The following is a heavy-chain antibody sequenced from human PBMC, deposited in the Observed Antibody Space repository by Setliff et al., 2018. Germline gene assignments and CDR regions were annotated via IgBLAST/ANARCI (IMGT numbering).Heavy chain of an antibody. CDR1: GFTFSDYA. V-gene: IGHV3-23*01. J-gene: IGHJ3*02. Sequence: PGGSLRLSCAASGFTFSDYAMSWVRQAPGKGLEWVSAVSSSDGRTWYAGSVKGRFTISRDNSKNTVYLQMNSLRAEDTAVYYCARDRTFPNDVFDIWGQGTMVTVS. CDR3: ARDRTFPNDVFDI. CDR2: VSSSDGRT.